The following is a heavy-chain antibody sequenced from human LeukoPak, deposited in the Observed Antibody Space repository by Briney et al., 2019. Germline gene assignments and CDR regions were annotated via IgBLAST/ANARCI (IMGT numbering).Heavy chain of an antibody. V-gene: IGHV1-46*01. J-gene: IGHJ4*02. CDR2: INPRGGST. CDR3: ARDYHGSGSLTTFDY. Sequence: ASVKVSCKASGYTFTSFYMHWVRQAPGQGLEWMGIINPRGGSTTSAQKFQGRVTLTRDTSTTTVYMELSSLRSEDTAVYYCARDYHGSGSLTTFDYWGQGALVTVSS. CDR1: GYTFTSFY. D-gene: IGHD3-10*01.